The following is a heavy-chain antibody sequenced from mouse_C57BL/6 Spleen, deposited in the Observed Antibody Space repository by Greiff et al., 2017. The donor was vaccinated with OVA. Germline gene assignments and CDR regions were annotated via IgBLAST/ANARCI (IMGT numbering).Heavy chain of an antibody. CDR3: TEGIYYYGSIFDY. J-gene: IGHJ2*01. V-gene: IGHV6-3*01. Sequence: EVKVEESGGGLVQPGGSMKLSCVASGFTFSNYWMNWVRQSPEKGLEWVAQIRLKSDNYATHYAESVKGRFTISRDDSKSSVYLQMNNLRAEDTGIYYCTEGIYYYGSIFDYWGQGTTLTVSS. CDR1: GFTFSNYW. CDR2: IRLKSDNYAT. D-gene: IGHD1-1*01.